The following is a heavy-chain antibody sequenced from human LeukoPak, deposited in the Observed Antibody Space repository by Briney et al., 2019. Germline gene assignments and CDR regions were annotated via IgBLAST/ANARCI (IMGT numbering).Heavy chain of an antibody. J-gene: IGHJ4*02. CDR1: GFTFDNYA. Sequence: GGSLRLSCAASGFTFDNYAMTWVRQLPGKGLGWVSVVSTNGVSAFYADSVEGRFSISRDNSKNMVYLQMNSLRVEDTAVYYCAKSTRYCTGGTCNSFDYWGQGTQVSVSS. CDR2: VSTNGVSA. V-gene: IGHV3-23*01. D-gene: IGHD2-15*01. CDR3: AKSTRYCTGGTCNSFDY.